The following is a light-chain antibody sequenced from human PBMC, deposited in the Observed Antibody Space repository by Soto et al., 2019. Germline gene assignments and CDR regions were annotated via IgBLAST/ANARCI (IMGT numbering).Light chain of an antibody. V-gene: IGKV1-5*01. CDR2: GAS. CDR3: QQYKIYSRT. CDR1: QTISIF. Sequence: DIQMTQSPSSLSASVGDRVTITCRASQTISIFLNWYQQKPGKAPKLLIYGASTLQGGVPSRFSGSGSGTEFTLTISSLQPDDFATYHCQQYKIYSRTFGQGTKVDIK. J-gene: IGKJ1*01.